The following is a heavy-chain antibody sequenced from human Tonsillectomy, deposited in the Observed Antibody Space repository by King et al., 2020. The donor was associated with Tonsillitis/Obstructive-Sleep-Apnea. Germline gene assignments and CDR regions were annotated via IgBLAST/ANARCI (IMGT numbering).Heavy chain of an antibody. J-gene: IGHJ4*02. V-gene: IGHV3-30*04. CDR3: VRGPDSSVIPNYFDF. CDR2: ISYDGSYK. D-gene: IGHD2-21*01. Sequence: VQLVESGGGVVQPGRSLRLSCAASGFTFSTYAMHWVRQAPGKGLEWVAVISYDGSYKYYADSVKGRFTISRDNSKNRLYLQMNSLRGDDRAVYYCVRGPDSSVIPNYFDFWGQGTLVSVSS. CDR1: GFTFSTYA.